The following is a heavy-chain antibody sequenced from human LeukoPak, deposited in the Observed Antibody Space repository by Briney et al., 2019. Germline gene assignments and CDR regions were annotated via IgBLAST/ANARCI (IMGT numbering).Heavy chain of an antibody. CDR2: IYYSGTT. J-gene: IGHJ4*02. V-gene: IGHV4-39*01. Sequence: SETLSLTCTVSGGSISNSYYYWGWTRQPPGEALEWIGSIYYSGTTYYKPSLKSRVTISVDTSKNQFSLRLSSVTAADTAVYYCARFVVGQWLINYWGQGALVTVSS. CDR3: ARFVVGQWLINY. CDR1: GGSISNSYYY. D-gene: IGHD6-19*01.